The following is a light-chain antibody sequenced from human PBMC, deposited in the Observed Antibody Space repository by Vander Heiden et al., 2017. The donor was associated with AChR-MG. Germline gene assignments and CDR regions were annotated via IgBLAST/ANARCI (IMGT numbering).Light chain of an antibody. V-gene: IGKV1-5*03. CDR3: QQDYSFPST. J-gene: IGKJ2*01. CDR1: QSISSW. Sequence: DIQMTQSPSTLSASVGDRVTITCRASQSISSWLAWYQHKPGTAPNVLIYKASSLQSGVPSRFSGSGSGTDFTLTISSLHPDDFATYYCQQDYSFPSTFGQGTKVEIK. CDR2: KAS.